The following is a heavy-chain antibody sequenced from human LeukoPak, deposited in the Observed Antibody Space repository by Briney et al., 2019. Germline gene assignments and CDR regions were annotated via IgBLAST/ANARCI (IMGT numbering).Heavy chain of an antibody. CDR1: GFTFSSYS. CDR2: ISGSSSSI. V-gene: IGHV3-48*02. CDR3: ARDYYDSSGFVEYFQH. J-gene: IGHJ1*01. D-gene: IGHD3-22*01. Sequence: QPGGSLRLSCAASGFTFSSYSMNWVRQAPGKGLEWVSSISGSSSSIYYADSVKGRFTISRNNAKNSLYLQMNSLRDEDTAVYYCARDYYDSSGFVEYFQHWGQGTLVTVSS.